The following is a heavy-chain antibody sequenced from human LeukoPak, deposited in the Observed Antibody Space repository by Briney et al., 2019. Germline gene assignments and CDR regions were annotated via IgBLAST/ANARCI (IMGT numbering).Heavy chain of an antibody. CDR1: GYTFTSYY. D-gene: IGHD5-18*01. J-gene: IGHJ4*02. CDR3: ARVSIQLWLGKDPGYFDY. Sequence: GASVKVSCKASGYTFTSYYMHWVRQVPGQGLEWMGIINPSGGSTSYAQKFQGRVTMTRDTSTSTVYMELSSLRSEDTAVHYCARVSIQLWLGKDPGYFDYWGQGTLVTVSS. V-gene: IGHV1-46*01. CDR2: INPSGGST.